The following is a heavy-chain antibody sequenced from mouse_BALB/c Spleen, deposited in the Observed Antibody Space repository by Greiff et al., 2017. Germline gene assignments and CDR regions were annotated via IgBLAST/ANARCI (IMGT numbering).Heavy chain of an antibody. J-gene: IGHJ4*01. V-gene: IGHV1-26*01. CDR1: GYSFTGYY. D-gene: IGHD2-1*01. CDR2: VNPNNGGT. CDR3: AREIYYGNYDAMDY. Sequence: EVQLQQSGPELEKPGASVKISCKASGYSFTGYYMHWVKQSHGKSLEWIGRVNPNNGGTSYNQKFKGKAIVTVDKSSSTAYMELRSLTSEDSAVYYCAREIYYGNYDAMDYWGQGTSVTVSS.